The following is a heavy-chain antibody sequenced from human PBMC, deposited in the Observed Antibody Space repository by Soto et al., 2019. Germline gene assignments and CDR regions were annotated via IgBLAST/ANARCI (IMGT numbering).Heavy chain of an antibody. CDR3: AREGDYGDNPLDY. CDR1: GFTVSSNY. D-gene: IGHD4-17*01. V-gene: IGHV3-74*03. J-gene: IGHJ4*02. Sequence: GGSLRLSCAASGFTVSSNYMSWVRQAPGKGLEWVSRITSDGSTTKYADSVKGRFTISRDNAKNTVSLQMNSLRAEDTAVYYCAREGDYGDNPLDYWGQGTLVTVSS. CDR2: ITSDGSTT.